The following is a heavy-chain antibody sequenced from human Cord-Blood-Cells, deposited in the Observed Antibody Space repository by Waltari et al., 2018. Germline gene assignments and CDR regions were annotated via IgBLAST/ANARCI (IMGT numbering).Heavy chain of an antibody. CDR3: ARAALRGFKYYFDY. CDR1: GYSFTSYG. CDR2: ISSYNGNT. J-gene: IGHJ4*02. Sequence: QVQLVQSGAEVKKPGASVKVSCKASGYSFTSYGISWVRQAPGQGLEWMGWISSYNGNTNYAQKLQGRVTMTTDTSTSTANMELRSLRSGDTAVYYCARAALRGFKYYFDYWGQGTLVTVSS. V-gene: IGHV1-18*01.